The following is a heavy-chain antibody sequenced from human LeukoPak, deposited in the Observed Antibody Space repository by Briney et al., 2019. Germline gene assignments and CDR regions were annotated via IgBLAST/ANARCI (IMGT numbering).Heavy chain of an antibody. CDR3: ARGVGSSFDP. V-gene: IGHV4-34*01. J-gene: IGHJ5*02. D-gene: IGHD6-6*01. CDR2: INHSGST. Sequence: PSETLSLTCAVYGGSFSGYYWSWIRQPPGKGLEWIGEINHSGSTNYNPSLKSRVTISVDTSKNQFSLKLSSVTAADTAVYYCARGVGSSFDPWGQGTLVTVSS. CDR1: GGSFSGYY.